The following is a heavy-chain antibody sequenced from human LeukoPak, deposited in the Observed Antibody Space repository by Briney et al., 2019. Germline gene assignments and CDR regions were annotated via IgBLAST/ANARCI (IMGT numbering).Heavy chain of an antibody. CDR3: ARSEVPYSSSSSSWFDP. D-gene: IGHD6-6*01. CDR1: GGSISSGGYY. V-gene: IGHV4-31*03. Sequence: SQTLSLTCTVSGGSISSGGYYWSWIRQHPGKGLEWIGYIYYSGSTYYNPSLKSRVTISVDTSKNQFSLKLSSVTAADTAVYYRARSEVPYSSSSSSWFDPWGQGTLVTVSS. J-gene: IGHJ5*02. CDR2: IYYSGST.